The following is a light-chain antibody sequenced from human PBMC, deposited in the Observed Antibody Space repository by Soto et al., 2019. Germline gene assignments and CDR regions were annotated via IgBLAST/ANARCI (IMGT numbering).Light chain of an antibody. CDR3: QQYGTSIT. CDR1: QSIGSSY. CDR2: GTS. Sequence: EIVLTQSPGTLSLSPGERATLSCRASQSIGSSYLAWYQQKPDQAPRLLIYGTSSRATGIPDRFSGSGSGTDFTLTITRLEPEDIALYYCQQYGTSITFGPGTKVEIK. J-gene: IGKJ3*01. V-gene: IGKV3-20*01.